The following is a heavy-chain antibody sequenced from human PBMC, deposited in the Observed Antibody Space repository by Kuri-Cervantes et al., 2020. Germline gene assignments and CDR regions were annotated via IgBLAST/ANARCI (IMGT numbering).Heavy chain of an antibody. V-gene: IGHV4-34*01. CDR3: AREWDNRWYVSNFDY. CDR2: ITHSGST. CDR1: GESFSAYY. Sequence: GSLRLSCAVNGESFSAYYWNWIRQFPGKGLEWIGEITHSGSTNYKPSLKSRATISVDASKNQFSLRMTSATAADTAVYYCAREWDNRWYVSNFDYWGQGTLVTVSS. J-gene: IGHJ4*02. D-gene: IGHD6-13*01.